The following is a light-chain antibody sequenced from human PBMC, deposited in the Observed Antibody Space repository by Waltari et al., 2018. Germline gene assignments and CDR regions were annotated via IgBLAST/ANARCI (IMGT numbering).Light chain of an antibody. V-gene: IGLV1-44*01. Sequence: QSVLTQPLSASGTPGQRVTISCSGTSSNTGTNPVNCNQHPPGAAPQLLIYIDNQRPSGVPVRFSGSKSGSSATLAISGLQSEDEADYYCSSWDDSLKGPLFGGGTKLTVL. CDR2: IDN. CDR3: SSWDDSLKGPL. J-gene: IGLJ3*02. CDR1: SSNTGTNP.